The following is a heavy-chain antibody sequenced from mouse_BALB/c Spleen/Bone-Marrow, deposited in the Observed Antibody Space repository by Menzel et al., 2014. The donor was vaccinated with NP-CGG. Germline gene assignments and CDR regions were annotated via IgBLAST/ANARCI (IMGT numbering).Heavy chain of an antibody. Sequence: QVQLQQSGPELVKPGASVKMSCKASGYTFTDYAISWVKQRTGQGLEWIGEIYPGSGSTYYNEKFKGKATLTADKSSNTAYMQLSSLTSEDSAVYFCASRGEVRRHYYAMDYWGQGTSVTVSS. J-gene: IGHJ4*01. CDR2: IYPGSGST. CDR1: GYTFTDYA. D-gene: IGHD2-14*01. V-gene: IGHV1-77*01. CDR3: ASRGEVRRHYYAMDY.